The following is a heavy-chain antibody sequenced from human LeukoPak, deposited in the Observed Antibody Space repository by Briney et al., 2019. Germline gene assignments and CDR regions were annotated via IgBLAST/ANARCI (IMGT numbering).Heavy chain of an antibody. V-gene: IGHV3-21*06. D-gene: IGHD3-10*01. CDR2: ISSSSSYI. J-gene: IGHJ4*02. Sequence: GGSLRLSCAASGFTFSSYSMDWVRQAPGKGLEWVSSISSSSSYIYYADSVKGRFTISRDNAKNSLYLQMNGLRAEDTAVYYCARDMVRGVISSYYFDYWGQGTLVTVSS. CDR3: ARDMVRGVISSYYFDY. CDR1: GFTFSSYS.